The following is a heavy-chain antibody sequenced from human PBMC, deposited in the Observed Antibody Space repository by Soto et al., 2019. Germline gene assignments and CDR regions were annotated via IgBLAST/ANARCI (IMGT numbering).Heavy chain of an antibody. Sequence: GGSLRLSCAASGFTFSVTAMHWVRQASGKGLEWVGRVRSKGNNYATEYVASVKGRFTISRDDSKNTAYLHMNSLKVEDTAVYYCTRQNEAGPRYWGQGTLVTVSS. D-gene: IGHD6-19*01. V-gene: IGHV3-73*01. CDR1: GFTFSVTA. J-gene: IGHJ4*02. CDR2: VRSKGNNYAT. CDR3: TRQNEAGPRY.